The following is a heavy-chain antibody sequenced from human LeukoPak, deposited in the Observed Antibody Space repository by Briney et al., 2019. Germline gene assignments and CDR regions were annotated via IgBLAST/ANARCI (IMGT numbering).Heavy chain of an antibody. CDR2: ISAYNGNT. J-gene: IGHJ6*02. D-gene: IGHD6-6*01. CDR3: AREEYSSSFYYYYGMDV. Sequence: ASVKVSCKASGYTFTIYGISWVRKAPGQGLEWMGWISAYNGNTNYAQKLQGRVTMTTDTSTSTAYMELRSLRSDDTAVYYCAREEYSSSFYYYYGMDVWGQGTTVTVSS. CDR1: GYTFTIYG. V-gene: IGHV1-18*01.